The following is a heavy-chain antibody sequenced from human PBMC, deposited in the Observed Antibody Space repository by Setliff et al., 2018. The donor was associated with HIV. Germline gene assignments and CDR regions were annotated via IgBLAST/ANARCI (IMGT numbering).Heavy chain of an antibody. Sequence: GASVKVSCKASGYTFSNYSISWVRQAPGQGLEWMGWISTYNGNTNYAQKFQGRVTLTTDTSTNTAYMELRGLKSDDTAMYYCARDSEAGVWGQGTLVTVSS. CDR3: ARDSEAGV. D-gene: IGHD3-10*01. CDR1: GYTFSNYS. J-gene: IGHJ4*02. CDR2: ISTYNGNT. V-gene: IGHV1-18*01.